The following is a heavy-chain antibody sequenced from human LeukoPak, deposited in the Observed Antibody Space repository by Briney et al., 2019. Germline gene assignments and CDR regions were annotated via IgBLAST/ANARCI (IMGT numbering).Heavy chain of an antibody. Sequence: SVKVSCKASGGTFSSYAISWVRQAPGQGLEWMGGIIPIFGTANYAQKFQGRVTITTDESTSTAYMELSSLRSEDTAVYYCAKDRDYYYDRYFDLWGRGTLVTVSS. CDR1: GGTFSSYA. CDR2: IIPIFGTA. J-gene: IGHJ2*01. D-gene: IGHD3-22*01. V-gene: IGHV1-69*05. CDR3: AKDRDYYYDRYFDL.